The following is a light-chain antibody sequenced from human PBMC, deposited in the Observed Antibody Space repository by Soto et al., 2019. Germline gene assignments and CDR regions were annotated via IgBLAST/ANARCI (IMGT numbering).Light chain of an antibody. CDR1: QSVSNY. J-gene: IGKJ4*01. CDR3: QHCNNWPLT. CDR2: DAS. V-gene: IGKV3-11*01. Sequence: EIVLTQSPATLSLSPGERATLSCRASQSVSNYLAWYQQKPGHAPRLLIYDASNTATGIPARFSGSGSGTDFTLHISSLEPADLAVYYCQHCNNWPLTFGEGTKVEIK.